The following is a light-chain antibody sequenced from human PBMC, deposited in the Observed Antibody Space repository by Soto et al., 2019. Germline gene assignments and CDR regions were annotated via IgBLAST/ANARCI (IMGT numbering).Light chain of an antibody. CDR3: QQYGSSPPLT. CDR1: QSVSSSY. J-gene: IGKJ4*01. Sequence: DIVMTQSPDTLSVSPGERATLSCRAIQSVSSSYLAWYQQKPGQAPRLLIYGASSRATGIPDRFSGSGSGTDFTLTISRLEPEDFAVYYCQQYGSSPPLTFGGGTKVDIK. V-gene: IGKV3-20*01. CDR2: GAS.